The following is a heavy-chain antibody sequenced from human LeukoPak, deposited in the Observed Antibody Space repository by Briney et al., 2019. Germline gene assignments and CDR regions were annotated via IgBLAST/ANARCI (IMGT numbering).Heavy chain of an antibody. CDR2: IYSGGST. Sequence: GGSLRPSCAASGFTVSSNYMSWVRQAPGKGPEWVSVIYSGGSTYYADSVKGRFTISRDNSKNTLYLQMNSLRAEDTAVYYCAATYGSGYFDYWGQGTLVTVSS. J-gene: IGHJ4*02. CDR1: GFTVSSNY. CDR3: AATYGSGYFDY. D-gene: IGHD3-10*01. V-gene: IGHV3-53*01.